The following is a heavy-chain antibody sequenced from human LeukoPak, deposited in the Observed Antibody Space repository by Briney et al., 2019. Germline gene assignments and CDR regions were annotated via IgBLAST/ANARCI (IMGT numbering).Heavy chain of an antibody. Sequence: PGGSLRLSCAPSGFTFSDYGIHWVRQAPGKGLEWVAVLSPHANYEYYADSVQGRFAISRDDPKNTVYLQMNSLRDEETAVYYCARDWIDRSLDYWGLGTLVTVSS. CDR2: LSPHANYE. J-gene: IGHJ4*02. V-gene: IGHV3-33*08. D-gene: IGHD2-2*03. CDR3: ARDWIDRSLDY. CDR1: GFTFSDYG.